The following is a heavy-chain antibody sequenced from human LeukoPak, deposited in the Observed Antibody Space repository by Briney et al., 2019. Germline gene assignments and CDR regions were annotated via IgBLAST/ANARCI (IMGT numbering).Heavy chain of an antibody. Sequence: ASVRVSCAASGYTFTGYYMHWARQAPGKGLEWMGWIYPNSGGTNYAQKFKGRVTMSRDTSISTVYMEMSRLRSDDTAVYYCARGVDFWSGYAADYWGQGTLVTVSS. J-gene: IGHJ4*02. D-gene: IGHD3-3*01. CDR1: GYTFTGYY. CDR3: ARGVDFWSGYAADY. CDR2: IYPNSGGT. V-gene: IGHV1-2*02.